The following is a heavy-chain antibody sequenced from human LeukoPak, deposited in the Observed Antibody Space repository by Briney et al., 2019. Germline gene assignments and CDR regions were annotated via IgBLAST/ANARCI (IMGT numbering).Heavy chain of an antibody. Sequence: GGSLRLSCAASGFTVSSNYMSWVRQAPGKGLEWVSVIYSGGSTYYADSVKGRFTISRDNSKNTLYLQMNSLRAEDTAVYFCAREEHYRRYFALWGRGTLVTVSS. D-gene: IGHD3-16*02. V-gene: IGHV3-66*01. CDR2: IYSGGST. J-gene: IGHJ2*01. CDR3: AREEHYRRYFAL. CDR1: GFTVSSNY.